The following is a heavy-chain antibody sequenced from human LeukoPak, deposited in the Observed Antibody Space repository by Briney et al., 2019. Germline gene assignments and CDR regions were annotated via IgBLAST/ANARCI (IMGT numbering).Heavy chain of an antibody. V-gene: IGHV4-39*01. D-gene: IGHD3-3*01. Sequence: SETLSLTCTVSGGSISSSSYYWGWIRQPPGKGLEWIGSIYYSGSTYYNPSLKSRVTISVDTSKNQFSLKLSSVTAADTAVYYCARHLNDFWSGYQRSYYFDYWGQGTLVTVSS. CDR1: GGSISSSSYY. J-gene: IGHJ4*02. CDR3: ARHLNDFWSGYQRSYYFDY. CDR2: IYYSGST.